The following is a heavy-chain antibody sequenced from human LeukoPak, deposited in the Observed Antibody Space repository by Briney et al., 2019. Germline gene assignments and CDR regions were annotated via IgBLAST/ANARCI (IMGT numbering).Heavy chain of an antibody. CDR2: ISGIVGST. CDR3: AKDFLEAAAGDY. Sequence: GGSLRLSCAASGFTFSSYAMSWVRQAPGKGLEWVSAISGIVGSTYYADSVKGRFTISTDNSKNTLYLQMNSLRAEDTAEYYCAKDFLEAAAGDYWGQGTLVTVSS. CDR1: GFTFSSYA. J-gene: IGHJ4*02. V-gene: IGHV3-23*01. D-gene: IGHD6-13*01.